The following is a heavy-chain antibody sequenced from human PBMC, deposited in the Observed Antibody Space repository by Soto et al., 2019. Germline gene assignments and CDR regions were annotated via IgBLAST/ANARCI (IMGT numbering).Heavy chain of an antibody. J-gene: IGHJ4*02. CDR3: ARDRVGYCSGGSCFFDY. CDR1: GGSIGSYY. Sequence: SETLSLTCTVSGGSIGSYYWSWIRQPAGKGLEWIGRIYTSGSTNYNPSLKSRVTMSVDTSKNQFSLKLSSVTAADTAVYYCARDRVGYCSGGSCFFDYWGQGTLVTVSS. D-gene: IGHD2-15*01. CDR2: IYTSGST. V-gene: IGHV4-4*07.